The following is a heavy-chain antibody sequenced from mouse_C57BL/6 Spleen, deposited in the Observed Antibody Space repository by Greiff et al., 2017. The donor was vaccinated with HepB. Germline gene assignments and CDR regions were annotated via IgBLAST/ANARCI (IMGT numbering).Heavy chain of an antibody. CDR3: ARGGYGSSYDDYYYAMDY. CDR2: ISDGGSYT. D-gene: IGHD1-1*01. Sequence: EVKVEESGGGLVKPGGSLKLSCAASGFTFSSYAMSWVRQTPEKRLEWVATISDGGSYTYYPDNVKGRFTISRDNAKNNLYLQMSHLKSEDTAMYYCARGGYGSSYDDYYYAMDYWGQGTSVTVSS. CDR1: GFTFSSYA. V-gene: IGHV5-4*03. J-gene: IGHJ4*01.